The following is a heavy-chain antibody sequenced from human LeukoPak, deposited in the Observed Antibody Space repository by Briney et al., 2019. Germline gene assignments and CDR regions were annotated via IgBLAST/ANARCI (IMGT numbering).Heavy chain of an antibody. D-gene: IGHD1-26*01. Sequence: GGSLRLSCAASGFTFSSYWMHWVRQAPGKGLEWVAVISYDGSNKYYADSVKGRFTISRDNSKNTLYLQMNSLRPEDTAVYYCARSRRRELLGTYFDYWGQGTLVTVSS. CDR3: ARSRRRELLGTYFDY. CDR2: ISYDGSNK. CDR1: GFTFSSYW. V-gene: IGHV3-30*03. J-gene: IGHJ4*02.